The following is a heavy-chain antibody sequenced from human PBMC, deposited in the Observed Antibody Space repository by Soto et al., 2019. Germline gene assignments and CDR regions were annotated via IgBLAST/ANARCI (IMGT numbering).Heavy chain of an antibody. CDR3: ARDGRGYSYGYFAPDY. CDR2: ISSSSSYT. D-gene: IGHD5-18*01. V-gene: IGHV3-11*06. J-gene: IGHJ4*02. Sequence: PGGSLRLSCAASGFTFSDYYMSWIRQAPGKGLEWVSYISSSSSYTNYADSVKGRFTISRDNAKNSLYLQMNSLRAEDTAVYYCARDGRGYSYGYFAPDYWGQGTLVTVSS. CDR1: GFTFSDYY.